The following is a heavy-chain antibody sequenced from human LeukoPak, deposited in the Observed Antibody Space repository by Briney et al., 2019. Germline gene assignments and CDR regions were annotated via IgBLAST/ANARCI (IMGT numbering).Heavy chain of an antibody. D-gene: IGHD6-19*01. Sequence: GGSLRLSCAASGFTFSSYAMHWVRQAPGKGLEYVSAISSNGGSTYYADSVKGRFTISRDNSKNTLYLQMSSLRAEDTAVYYCVKDVDSSGWPYYYYGMDVWGQGTTVTVSS. CDR3: VKDVDSSGWPYYYYGMDV. J-gene: IGHJ6*02. CDR1: GFTFSSYA. V-gene: IGHV3-64D*06. CDR2: ISSNGGST.